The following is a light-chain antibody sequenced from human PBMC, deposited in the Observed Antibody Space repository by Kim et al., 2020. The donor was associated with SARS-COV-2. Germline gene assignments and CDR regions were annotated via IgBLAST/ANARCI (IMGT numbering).Light chain of an antibody. J-gene: IGLJ1*01. CDR1: SRDGGGYNS. CDR2: EVS. CDR3: NAYAGRNNYV. V-gene: IGLV2-8*01. Sequence: GQSVTVSCTGTSRDGGGYNSVSWYQQHPGKAPKLMIYEVSKRPSGGPDRFSGSKSGNTASLTVSGLQVEDEADYYCNAYAGRNNYVFGTGTKVTVL.